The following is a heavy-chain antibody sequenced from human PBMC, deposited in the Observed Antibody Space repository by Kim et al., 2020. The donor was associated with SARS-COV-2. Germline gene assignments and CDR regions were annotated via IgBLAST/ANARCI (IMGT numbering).Heavy chain of an antibody. V-gene: IGHV3-30-3*01. J-gene: IGHJ4*02. D-gene: IGHD2-21*02. CDR3: ARVPVVVVTAPYYFDY. CDR2: ISYDGSNK. CDR1: GFTFSSYA. Sequence: GGSLRLSCAASGFTFSSYAMHWVRQAPGKGLEWVAVISYDGSNKYYADSVKGRFTISRDNSKNTLYLQMNSLRAEDTAVYYCARVPVVVVTAPYYFDYWGQGTLVTVSS.